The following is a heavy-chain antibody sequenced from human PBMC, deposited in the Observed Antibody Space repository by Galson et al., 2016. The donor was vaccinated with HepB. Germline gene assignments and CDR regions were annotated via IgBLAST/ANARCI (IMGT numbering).Heavy chain of an antibody. CDR3: TRAWFGSLDH. Sequence: SLRLSCAASGFTFSIYHFHWVRQAPGKGLEWVSRITADGSSTTYADSVRGRFSVSTDTAENTIHLQMNNLSVEDTAVYYCTRAWFGSLDHWGQGALVTVSS. V-gene: IGHV3-74*01. CDR2: ITADGSST. J-gene: IGHJ4*02. D-gene: IGHD3-10*01. CDR1: GFTFSIYH.